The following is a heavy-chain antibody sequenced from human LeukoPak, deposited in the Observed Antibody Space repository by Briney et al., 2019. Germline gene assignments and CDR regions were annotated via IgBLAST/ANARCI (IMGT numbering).Heavy chain of an antibody. J-gene: IGHJ4*02. D-gene: IGHD4-17*01. V-gene: IGHV4-30-4*01. CDR1: GDSISSGDYY. CDR3: ARDAGDLDY. Sequence: SETLSLTCTVSGDSISSGDYYWSWIRQPPGKGLEWIGHVYYSGSTNYNPSLKSRVIISVDTSKNQFSLKLTSVTAADTAVYYCARDAGDLDYWGQGTLATVSS. CDR2: VYYSGST.